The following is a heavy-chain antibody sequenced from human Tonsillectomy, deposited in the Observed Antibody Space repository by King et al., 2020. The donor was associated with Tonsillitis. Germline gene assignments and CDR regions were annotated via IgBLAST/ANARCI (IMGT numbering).Heavy chain of an antibody. J-gene: IGHJ4*02. D-gene: IGHD6-13*01. CDR1: GFTFDDYA. V-gene: IGHV3-9*01. Sequence: VQLVESGRGLIQPGRSLRLSCAASGFTFDDYAMHWVRQAPGKGLEWDSGISWNSGTIGYADSVKGRFTISRDNAKNSLYLQMNSLRAEDTALYYCARGYSSLSYYLDHWGQGTLVTVSS. CDR2: ISWNSGTI. CDR3: ARGYSSLSYYLDH.